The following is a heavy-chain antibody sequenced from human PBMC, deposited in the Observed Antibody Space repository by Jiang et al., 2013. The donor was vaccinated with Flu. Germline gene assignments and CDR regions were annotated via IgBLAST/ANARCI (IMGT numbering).Heavy chain of an antibody. V-gene: IGHV3-73*01. CDR3: TRQDSSSWSAFDI. CDR1: GFTFSGSA. J-gene: IGHJ3*02. D-gene: IGHD6-13*01. CDR2: IRSKANSYAT. Sequence: VQLLESGGGLVQPGGSPKLSCAASGFTFSGSAMHWVRQASGKGLEWVGRIRSKANSYATAYAASVKGRFTISRDDSKNTAYLQMNSLKTEDTAVYYCTRQDSSSWSAFDIWGQGTMVTVSS.